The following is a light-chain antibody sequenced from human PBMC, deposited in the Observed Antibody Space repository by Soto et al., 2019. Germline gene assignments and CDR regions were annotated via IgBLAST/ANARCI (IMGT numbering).Light chain of an antibody. CDR3: LQEYNYPWT. Sequence: DIPLTQSPPRLSESAGERVPLXCRASQSISSWLAWYQQKPGKAPKLLIYKASGLESGVPSRFSGSGSGTDFTLTISSLQPEDFATYYCLQEYNYPWTFGQGTQVDI. V-gene: IGKV1-5*03. CDR1: QSISSW. J-gene: IGKJ1*01. CDR2: KAS.